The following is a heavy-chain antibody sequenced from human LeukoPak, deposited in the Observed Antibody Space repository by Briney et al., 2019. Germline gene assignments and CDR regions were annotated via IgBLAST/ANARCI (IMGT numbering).Heavy chain of an antibody. CDR1: GGSISSGGYY. D-gene: IGHD2-2*01. CDR3: ARDGRYCSTTSCQGWFDP. Sequence: PSETLSLTCSVSGGSISSGGYYWNWIRQHPGKGLEWIGYIYHSGSTNYNPSLKSRVTISVDTSKNQFSLKLNSVTAADTAVCYCARDGRYCSTTSCQGWFDPWGQGTLVTVSS. CDR2: IYHSGST. V-gene: IGHV4-31*03. J-gene: IGHJ5*02.